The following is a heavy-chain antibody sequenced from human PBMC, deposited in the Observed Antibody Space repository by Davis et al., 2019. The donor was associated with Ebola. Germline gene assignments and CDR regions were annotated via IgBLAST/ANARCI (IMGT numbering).Heavy chain of an antibody. CDR3: ANSLRYFDWFPQAFDI. CDR1: GFTFSSYW. D-gene: IGHD3-9*01. V-gene: IGHV3-7*01. CDR2: IKQDGSEK. J-gene: IGHJ3*02. Sequence: PGGSLRLSCAASGFTFSSYWMSWVRQAPGKGLEWVANIKQDGSEKYYVDSVKGRFTISRDNAKNTLYLQMNSLRAEDTAVYYCANSLRYFDWFPQAFDIWGQGTMVTVSS.